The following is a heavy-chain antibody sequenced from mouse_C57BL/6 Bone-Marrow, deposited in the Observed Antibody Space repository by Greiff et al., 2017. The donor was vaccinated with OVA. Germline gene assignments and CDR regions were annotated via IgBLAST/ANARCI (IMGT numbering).Heavy chain of an antibody. CDR3: ISYGNFDY. J-gene: IGHJ2*01. CDR2: IDPENGDT. Sequence: EVQLQQSGAELVRPGASVKLSCTASGFNIKDDYTHWVKQRPEQGLEWIGWIDPENGDTEDASKFQGKATITADKSSNTAYLQLSSLTSEDTAVYYCISYGNFDYWGQGTTLTVSS. V-gene: IGHV14-4*01. CDR1: GFNIKDDY. D-gene: IGHD2-1*01.